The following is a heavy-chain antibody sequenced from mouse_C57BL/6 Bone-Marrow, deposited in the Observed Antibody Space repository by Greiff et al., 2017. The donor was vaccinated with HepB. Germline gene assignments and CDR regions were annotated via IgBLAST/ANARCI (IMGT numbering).Heavy chain of an antibody. J-gene: IGHJ2*01. Sequence: VNLVESGAELARPGASVKMSCKASGYTFTSYTMHWVKQRPGQGLEWIGYINPSSGYTKYNQKFKDKATLTADKSSSTAYMQLSSLTSEDSAVYYCARRSSPFDYWGQGTTLTVSS. CDR1: GYTFTSYT. CDR3: ARRSSPFDY. D-gene: IGHD1-1*01. V-gene: IGHV1-4*01. CDR2: INPSSGYT.